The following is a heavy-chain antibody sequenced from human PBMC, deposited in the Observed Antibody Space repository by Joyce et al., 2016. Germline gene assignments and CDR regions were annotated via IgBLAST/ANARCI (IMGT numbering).Heavy chain of an antibody. CDR3: ASRTQYCSRYTCYYF. V-gene: IGHV5-51*01. Sequence: EVHLVQSGAEVKKPGESLRISCKGAGYNFHKYWIGWARQMPGRGLEWMGIIYPDDSDTRYSPSFQGQITISADKSTTTTFLEWRSLKASDTAIYYCASRTQYCSRYTCYYFWGQGTPVTVSS. D-gene: IGHD2-15*01. J-gene: IGHJ4*02. CDR2: IYPDDSDT. CDR1: GYNFHKYW.